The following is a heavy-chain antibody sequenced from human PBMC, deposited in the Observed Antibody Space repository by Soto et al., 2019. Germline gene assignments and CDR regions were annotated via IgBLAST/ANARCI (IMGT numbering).Heavy chain of an antibody. D-gene: IGHD2-2*01. CDR2: ISAYNGNT. CDR3: AREIVVVPAARPPSYYYMDV. CDR1: GYTFTSYG. V-gene: IGHV1-18*01. J-gene: IGHJ6*03. Sequence: GASVKVSCKASGYTFTSYGISWVRQAPGQGLEWMGWISAYNGNTNYAQKLQGRVTMTTDTSTSTAYMELRSLRSDDTAVYYCAREIVVVPAARPPSYYYMDVWGKGTTVTVSS.